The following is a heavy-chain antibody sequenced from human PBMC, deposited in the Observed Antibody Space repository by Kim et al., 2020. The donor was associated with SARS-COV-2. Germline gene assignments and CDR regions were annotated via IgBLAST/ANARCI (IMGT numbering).Heavy chain of an antibody. CDR3: ARVGRYGMIVVVITAFDY. CDR2: IKQDGSEK. J-gene: IGHJ4*02. V-gene: IGHV3-7*01. Sequence: GGSLRLSCAASGFTFSSYWMSWVRQAPGKGLEWVANIKQDGSEKYYVDSVKGRFTISRDNAKNSLYLQMNSLRAEDTAVYYCARVGRYGMIVVVITAFDYWGQGTLVTVSS. D-gene: IGHD3-22*01. CDR1: GFTFSSYW.